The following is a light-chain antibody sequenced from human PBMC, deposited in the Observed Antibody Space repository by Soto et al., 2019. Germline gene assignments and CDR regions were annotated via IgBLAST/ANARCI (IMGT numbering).Light chain of an antibody. CDR3: QQYGSSPPYT. Sequence: EIVLTQSPGTLSLSPGERATLSCRASQSVSSSYLAWYQQKPGQAHRLLIYRASSRATGIPDRFSGSVSGTDFTLTISRLEPEDFAVYYCQQYGSSPPYTFGQGTKLEIK. CDR2: RAS. V-gene: IGKV3-20*01. CDR1: QSVSSSY. J-gene: IGKJ2*01.